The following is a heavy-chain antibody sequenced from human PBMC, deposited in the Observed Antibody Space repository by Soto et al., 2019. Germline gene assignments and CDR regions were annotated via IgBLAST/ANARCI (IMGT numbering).Heavy chain of an antibody. CDR3: TTFRYNYDSSDYYLWDF. CDR1: GFTFSSAW. Sequence: EVQLVKSGGGLVKPGGSLRLSCAASGFTFSSAWMNWVRQAPGKGLEWVGRIISKTDGGTTDYVAPVKGRFTISRDDSKNTLYLQMNSLKTEDTAVYFCTTFRYNYDSSDYYLWDFWGQGTRVTVSS. D-gene: IGHD3-22*01. CDR2: IISKTDGGTT. J-gene: IGHJ4*02. V-gene: IGHV3-15*07.